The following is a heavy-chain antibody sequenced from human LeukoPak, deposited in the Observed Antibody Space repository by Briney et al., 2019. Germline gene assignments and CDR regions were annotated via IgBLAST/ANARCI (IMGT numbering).Heavy chain of an antibody. CDR3: ARLSGSTGTSSRVLHY. CDR2: ISDTGGDT. V-gene: IGHV3-23*01. J-gene: IGHJ4*02. Sequence: GGSLRLSCAASGITFSTYAMTWLRQAPGKGPEWVSVISDTGGDTDYADSVKGRFTISRDSSRNTVFLQMNSLRVEDTAVYYCARLSGSTGTSSRVLHYWGQGTLVTVSA. D-gene: IGHD1-1*01. CDR1: GITFSTYA.